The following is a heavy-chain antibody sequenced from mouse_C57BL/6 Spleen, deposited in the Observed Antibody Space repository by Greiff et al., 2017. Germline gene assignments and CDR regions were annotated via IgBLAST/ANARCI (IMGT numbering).Heavy chain of an antibody. Sequence: VQLKQSGPELVKPGASVEISCKASGYTFTDYYMNWVKQSHGKSLEWIGDINPNNGGTSYNQKFKGKATLTVDKSSSTAYMELRSLTSEDSAVYYCARWLLPYAMDYWGQGTSVTVSS. J-gene: IGHJ4*01. CDR2: INPNNGGT. CDR1: GYTFTDYY. V-gene: IGHV1-26*01. D-gene: IGHD2-3*01. CDR3: ARWLLPYAMDY.